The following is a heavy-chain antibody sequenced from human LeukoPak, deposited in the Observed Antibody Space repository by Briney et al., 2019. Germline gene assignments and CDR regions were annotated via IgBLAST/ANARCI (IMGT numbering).Heavy chain of an antibody. J-gene: IGHJ4*02. CDR2: IGGSGATT. CDR1: RFTYASYA. Sequence: GGSLRLSCEASRFTYASYAMTWVRQAPGKGLEWVSSIGGSGATTYYADSVKGRFTVSADNSKNTLYLQMNSLRAEDTAVYYCAFIPVGGLVISNSDYWGQGTRVTVSS. CDR3: AFIPVGGLVISNSDY. V-gene: IGHV3-23*01. D-gene: IGHD3/OR15-3a*01.